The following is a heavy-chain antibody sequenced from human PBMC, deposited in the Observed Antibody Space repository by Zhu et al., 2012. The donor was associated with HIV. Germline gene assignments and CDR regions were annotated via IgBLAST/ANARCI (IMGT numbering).Heavy chain of an antibody. V-gene: IGHV3-73*02. CDR2: IIAKADNSAT. D-gene: IGHD3-9*01. Sequence: QLVESGGGLVQPGGPLKLSCAASGFTFSDSAIHWVRQASGKGLEWVGRIIAKADNSATTYAASVRGRFTISRDDSKNTAYLQMSSLKIEDTAVYYCTRPALYYDILPGFNDWGQGTLVTVSS. CDR3: TRPALYYDILPGFND. J-gene: IGHJ4*02. CDR1: GFTFSDSA.